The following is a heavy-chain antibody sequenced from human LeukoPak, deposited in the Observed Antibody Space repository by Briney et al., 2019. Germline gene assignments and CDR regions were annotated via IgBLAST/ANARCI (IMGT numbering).Heavy chain of an antibody. J-gene: IGHJ4*02. CDR2: IYTRGST. D-gene: IGHD2-15*01. CDR3: ASWVLSGYFDY. CDR1: GFSISSGSYY. Sequence: RSSETLSLTCTVPGFSISSGSYYWRWIRQPAGKGLEWIGRIYTRGSTNYNPSLKSRVTISVDTSKNQFSLKLSSVTAADTAVYYCASWVLSGYFDYWGQGTLVTVSS. V-gene: IGHV4-61*02.